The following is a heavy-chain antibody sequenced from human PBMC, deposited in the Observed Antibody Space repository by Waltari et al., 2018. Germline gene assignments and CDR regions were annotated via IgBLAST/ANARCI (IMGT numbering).Heavy chain of an antibody. CDR1: GFTFSSYA. CDR2: ISYDGSNK. V-gene: IGHV3-30-3*01. D-gene: IGHD6-13*01. CDR3: ARDFESQGYSSSLLDY. J-gene: IGHJ4*02. Sequence: QVQLVESGGGVVQPGRSLRLSCAASGFTFSSYAMHWVRQAPGKGLEWVAVISYDGSNKYYADSVKGRFTISRDNSKNTLYLQMNSRRAEDTAVYYCARDFESQGYSSSLLDYWGQGTLVTVSS.